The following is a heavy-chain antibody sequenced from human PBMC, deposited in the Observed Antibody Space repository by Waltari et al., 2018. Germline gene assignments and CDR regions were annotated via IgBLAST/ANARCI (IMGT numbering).Heavy chain of an antibody. J-gene: IGHJ4*02. CDR1: GGSFSGYY. V-gene: IGHV4-34*01. CDR2: INHSGST. Sequence: QVQLQQWGAGLLKPSETLSLTCAVYGGSFSGYYWSWILQPPGKGLEWIGEINHSGSTNYNPSLKSRVTISVDTSKNQFSLKLSSVTAADTAVYYCARDPYYYGSGSYYGFDYWGQGTLVTVSS. CDR3: ARDPYYYGSGSYYGFDY. D-gene: IGHD3-10*01.